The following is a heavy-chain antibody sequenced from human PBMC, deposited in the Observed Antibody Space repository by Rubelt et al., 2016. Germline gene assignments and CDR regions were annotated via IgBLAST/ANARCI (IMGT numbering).Heavy chain of an antibody. CDR1: GFSVSSNY. CDR2: IYSGGSA. D-gene: IGHD3-10*01. J-gene: IGHJ4*02. V-gene: IGHV3-66*03. CDR3: AKGSGEIDS. Sequence: EVQLVESGGGLIQPGGSLRLSCAASGFSVSSNYMSWVRQAPGKGLEWVSVIYSGGSAYYADSVKGRFTITGDKSKNTVCRQLKTLRREDTAVYYCAKGSGEIDSWGQGTLVTVSS.